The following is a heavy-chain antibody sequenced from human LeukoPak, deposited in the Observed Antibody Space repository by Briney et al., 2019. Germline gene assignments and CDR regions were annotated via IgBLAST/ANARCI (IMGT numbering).Heavy chain of an antibody. D-gene: IGHD5-18*01. CDR1: GFTFSSYA. CDR3: AKGQLKYSFGLNPIDS. Sequence: PGGSLRLSCAASGFTFSSYAMSWVRQAPGKGLEWVSTISGSGGSTYYADSVKGRFTISRDNSKNTLYLQMNGLRAEDTAVYSCAKGQLKYSFGLNPIDSWGLGTLVTVSS. J-gene: IGHJ4*02. CDR2: ISGSGGST. V-gene: IGHV3-23*01.